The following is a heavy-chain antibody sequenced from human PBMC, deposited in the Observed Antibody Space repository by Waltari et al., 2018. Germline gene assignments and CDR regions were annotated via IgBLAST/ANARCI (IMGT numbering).Heavy chain of an antibody. V-gene: IGHV1-3*01. CDR2: INAGNGNT. J-gene: IGHJ4*02. D-gene: IGHD3-16*01. CDR3: ARDGGGNGYIHY. Sequence: QVQLVQSGAEVKKPGASVKVSCKASGYTFTSYAMHWVRQAPGQRLEWMGWINAGNGNTKYSQKFQGRVTITRDTSASTAYMELSSLRSEDTAVYYCARDGGGNGYIHYWGQGTLVTVSS. CDR1: GYTFTSYA.